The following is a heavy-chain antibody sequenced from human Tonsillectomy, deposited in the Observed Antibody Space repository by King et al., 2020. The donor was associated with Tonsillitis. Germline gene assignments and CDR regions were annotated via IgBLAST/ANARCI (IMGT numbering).Heavy chain of an antibody. CDR2: ISAYNANT. D-gene: IGHD3-10*01. J-gene: IGHJ4*02. CDR1: GYTFTSYG. Sequence: QLVQSGAEVKKPGASVKVSCKASGYTFTSYGISWGRQAPGQGLELMGWISAYNANTNYAQKFQGRVTVTTDTSTSTAYMELRSLRSDDTAVYYCARANMVRGGFDYWGQGTLVTVSS. V-gene: IGHV1-18*01. CDR3: ARANMVRGGFDY.